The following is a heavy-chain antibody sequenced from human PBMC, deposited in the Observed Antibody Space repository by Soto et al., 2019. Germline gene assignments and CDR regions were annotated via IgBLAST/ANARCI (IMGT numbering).Heavy chain of an antibody. CDR3: ARTAAAGKYYYGVDV. J-gene: IGHJ6*02. CDR2: IYPGDSDT. D-gene: IGHD6-13*01. V-gene: IGHV5-51*01. CDR1: GYSFTSYW. Sequence: EVQLVQSGAEVKKPGESLKISCKGSGYSFTSYWIGWVRQMPGKGLEWMGIIYPGDSDTRYSPSFQGQVTISADKSITTAYLQCSSLKASDTAMYYCARTAAAGKYYYGVDVWGQGTTVTVSS.